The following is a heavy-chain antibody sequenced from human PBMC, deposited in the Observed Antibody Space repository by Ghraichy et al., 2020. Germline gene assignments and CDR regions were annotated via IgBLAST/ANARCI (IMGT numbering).Heavy chain of an antibody. V-gene: IGHV4-30-2*01. CDR2: IYHSGST. Sequence: SETLSLTCAVSGGSISSGGYSWSWIRQPPGKGLEWIGYIYHSGSTYYNPSLKSRVTISVDRSKNQFSLKLSSVTAADTAVYYCARLDFWSGYYVEPITRDPMDVWGQGTTVTVSS. CDR1: GGSISSGGYS. J-gene: IGHJ6*02. D-gene: IGHD3-3*01. CDR3: ARLDFWSGYYVEPITRDPMDV.